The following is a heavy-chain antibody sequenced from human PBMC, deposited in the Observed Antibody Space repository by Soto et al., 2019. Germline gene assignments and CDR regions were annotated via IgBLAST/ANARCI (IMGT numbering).Heavy chain of an antibody. Sequence: SVKVSCKASGGTFSSYAISWVRQAPGQGLEWMGGIIPIFGTANYAQKFQGRVTITADESTSTAYMELSSLRSEDTAVYYCAKADYYRSGTPTWWFDPWGQGTLVTVSS. J-gene: IGHJ5*02. V-gene: IGHV1-69*13. D-gene: IGHD3-10*01. CDR2: IIPIFGTA. CDR3: AKADYYRSGTPTWWFDP. CDR1: GGTFSSYA.